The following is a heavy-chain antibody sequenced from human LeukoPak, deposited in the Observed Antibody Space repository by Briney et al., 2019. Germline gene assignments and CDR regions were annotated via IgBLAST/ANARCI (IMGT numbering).Heavy chain of an antibody. CDR2: IYSGGGT. J-gene: IGHJ4*02. CDR1: GFTVSANY. V-gene: IGHV3-53*01. Sequence: GGSLRLSCVASGFTVSANYMSWVRQAPGKGLEWVSSIYSGGGTRYADSVKGRFSIYRDNSKNTLYLQMNSLRPEDTAVYYCARIEAVTMIRGVPGHYDHWGQGTRVAVSS. D-gene: IGHD3-10*01. CDR3: ARIEAVTMIRGVPGHYDH.